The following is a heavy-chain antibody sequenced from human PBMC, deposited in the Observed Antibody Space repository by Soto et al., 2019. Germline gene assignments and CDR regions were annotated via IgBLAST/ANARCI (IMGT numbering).Heavy chain of an antibody. CDR1: GYSFTSYW. J-gene: IGHJ6*02. D-gene: IGHD3-9*01. V-gene: IGHV5-51*01. CDR3: ARLHYDILPGLPYGMDV. Sequence: RGESLKISCKGFGYSFTSYWIGWVRQMPGKGLEWMGIIYPGDSDTRYSPSFQGQVTISADKSISTAYLQWSSLKASDTAMYYCARLHYDILPGLPYGMDVWGQGTTVTVSS. CDR2: IYPGDSDT.